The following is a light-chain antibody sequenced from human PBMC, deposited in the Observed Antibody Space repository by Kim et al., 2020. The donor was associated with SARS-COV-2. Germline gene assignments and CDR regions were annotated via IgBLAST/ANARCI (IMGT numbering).Light chain of an antibody. CDR3: QQYYHLWT. Sequence: LSVSPGERATLSCRTSQSVSSRLAWYQQKPGQSPRLLIYGASTRVTGVPARFSGSGSGTEFSLTISSLQSEDFAVYYCQQYYHLWTFGQGTKLEI. CDR1: QSVSSR. V-gene: IGKV3-15*01. J-gene: IGKJ1*01. CDR2: GAS.